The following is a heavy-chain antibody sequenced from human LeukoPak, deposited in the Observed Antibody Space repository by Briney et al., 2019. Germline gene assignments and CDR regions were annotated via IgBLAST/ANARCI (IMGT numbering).Heavy chain of an antibody. D-gene: IGHD5-12*01. J-gene: IGHJ6*02. V-gene: IGHV1-69*13. CDR2: IIPIFGTA. CDR3: ARAVSGYDFGFYYGMDV. CDR1: GGTFSNYA. Sequence: SVKVSCKASGGTFSNYAINWVPQAPGQGLEWMGGIIPIFGTANYAQKFQGRVTITADESTSTAYMELSSLRSEDTAVYYCARAVSGYDFGFYYGMDVWGQGTTVTVSS.